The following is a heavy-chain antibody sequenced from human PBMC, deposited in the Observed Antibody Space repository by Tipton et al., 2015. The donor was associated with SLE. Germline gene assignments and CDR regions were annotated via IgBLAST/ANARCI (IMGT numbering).Heavy chain of an antibody. D-gene: IGHD5-18*01. CDR1: GGSISSSPFY. V-gene: IGHV4-39*07. J-gene: IGHJ1*01. Sequence: GLVKPSETLSLTCSVSGGSISSSPFYWAWIRQPPGKGLEYIAAIYYTGGAYYNPSLKSRVTISVDTSKNQFSLRLNSVTAADTAGYFCARHEGRNTAEYFHHGGQGSLITVSS. CDR2: IYYTGGA. CDR3: ARHEGRNTAEYFHH.